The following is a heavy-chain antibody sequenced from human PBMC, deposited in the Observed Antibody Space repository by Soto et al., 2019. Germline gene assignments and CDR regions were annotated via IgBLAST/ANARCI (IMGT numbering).Heavy chain of an antibody. CDR2: INHSGST. CDR1: GGSFSGYY. Sequence: PSETLSLTCAVYGGSFSGYYWSWIRQPPGKGLEWIGEINHSGSTNYNPSLKSRVTISVDTSKNQFSLKLSSVTAADTAVYYCARGRNTYYYGSGSRYPFDPWGQGTLVTVSS. D-gene: IGHD3-10*01. CDR3: ARGRNTYYYGSGSRYPFDP. V-gene: IGHV4-34*01. J-gene: IGHJ5*02.